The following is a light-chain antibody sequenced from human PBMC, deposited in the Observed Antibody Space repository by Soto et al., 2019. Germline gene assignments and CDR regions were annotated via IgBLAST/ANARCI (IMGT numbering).Light chain of an antibody. CDR1: SSNIGAGYY. CDR2: DIR. CDR3: QSYDTTLSAYV. V-gene: IGLV1-40*01. Sequence: QSALTQPPSVSGAPGQRVTISCTGSSSNIGAGYYVNWYQHYPGTVPKLLISDIRNGPSGVPDRFSGSRSGTSASLAITGLQAEDEADYYCQSYDTTLSAYVFGTGTKLTVL. J-gene: IGLJ1*01.